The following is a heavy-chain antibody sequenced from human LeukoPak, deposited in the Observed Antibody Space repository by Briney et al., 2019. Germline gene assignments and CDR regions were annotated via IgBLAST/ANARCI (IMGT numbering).Heavy chain of an antibody. D-gene: IGHD7-27*01. CDR2: ITLNSGDT. CDR1: GHTFTVYY. CDR3: ARESLGLYYFDY. V-gene: IGHV1-2*02. Sequence: ASVKVSCKASGHTFTVYYIHWVRQAPGQGLERMGWITLNSGDTKYAQKFQGRVTMTSDTSITTAYMELSRLRSDDTAVYYCARESLGLYYFDYWGQGTLVTVSS. J-gene: IGHJ4*02.